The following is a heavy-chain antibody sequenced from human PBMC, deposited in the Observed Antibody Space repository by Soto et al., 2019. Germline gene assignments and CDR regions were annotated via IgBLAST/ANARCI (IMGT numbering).Heavy chain of an antibody. CDR2: IYYSGST. CDR1: GGSISSGGYY. CDR3: ARLCNLWFGELLCFDY. D-gene: IGHD3-10*01. J-gene: IGHJ4*02. Sequence: SETLSLTCTVSGGSISSGGYYWTWIRQHPGKGLEWIGYIYYSGSTYYNPSLKSRVTISVDTSKNQFSLKLSSVTAADTAVYYCARLCNLWFGELLCFDYWGQGTLVTVSS. V-gene: IGHV4-31*03.